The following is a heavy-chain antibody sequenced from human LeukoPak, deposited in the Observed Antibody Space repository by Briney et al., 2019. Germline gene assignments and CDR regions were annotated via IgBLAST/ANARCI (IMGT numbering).Heavy chain of an antibody. CDR1: VGTFTSYA. CDR2: IIPILGTA. D-gene: IGHD2-2*01. Sequence: ASVKVSGKASVGTFTSYAISWVRQAPGQGLEWTGGIIPILGTANYAQKFQGRVTMTEDTSTDTAYMELSSLRSEDTAVYYCATVSTTSYYYGMDVWGQGTTVTVSS. CDR3: ATVSTTSYYYGMDV. V-gene: IGHV1-69*10. J-gene: IGHJ6*02.